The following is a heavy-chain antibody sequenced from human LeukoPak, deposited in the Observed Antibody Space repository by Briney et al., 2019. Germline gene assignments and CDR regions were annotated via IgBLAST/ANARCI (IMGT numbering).Heavy chain of an antibody. CDR1: VYTFIDYS. CDR2: ISPNGGGT. J-gene: IGHJ4*02. Sequence: ASVTVSFKSSVYTFIDYSLHWVRQAPGQGRQGMGWISPNGGGTNYAQEFQGRVTMTRDTSINTAYMELSGLRSDDTAVYYCARKINYRGYLYWGQGTLVIVSS. V-gene: IGHV1-2*02. D-gene: IGHD2-2*03. CDR3: ARKINYRGYLY.